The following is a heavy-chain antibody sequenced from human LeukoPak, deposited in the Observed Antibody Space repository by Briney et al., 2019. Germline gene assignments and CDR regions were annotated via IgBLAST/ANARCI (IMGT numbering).Heavy chain of an antibody. Sequence: ASVKVSCKASGYTFTGYYMHWVRQAPGQGLAWMGWINPNSGGTNYAQKFQGRVTMTRDTSISTAYMELSRLRSDDTAVYYCARDEQQLSDAFDIWGQGTMVTVSS. D-gene: IGHD6-13*01. J-gene: IGHJ3*02. CDR3: ARDEQQLSDAFDI. CDR2: INPNSGGT. CDR1: GYTFTGYY. V-gene: IGHV1-2*02.